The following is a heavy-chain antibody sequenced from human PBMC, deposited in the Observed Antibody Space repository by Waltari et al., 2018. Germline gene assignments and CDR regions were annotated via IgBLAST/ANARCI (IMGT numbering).Heavy chain of an antibody. CDR1: GFTFSDHY. CDR3: AGRQGASAFDY. Sequence: QVQLVESGGALVKPGGSLRLSCAASGFTFSDHYMGWVRQAPGKGLEWVSYIRSSGSIISDAGSGKGRFTISRDNAKNSLYLQMNSLRPDDTAVYYCAGRQGASAFDYWGQGTLVTVST. J-gene: IGHJ4*02. D-gene: IGHD6-13*01. V-gene: IGHV3-11*01. CDR2: IRSSGSII.